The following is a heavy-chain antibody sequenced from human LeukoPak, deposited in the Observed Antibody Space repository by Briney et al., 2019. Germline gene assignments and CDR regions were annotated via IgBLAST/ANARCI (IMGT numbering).Heavy chain of an antibody. D-gene: IGHD6-6*01. CDR1: GFTFDDYA. Sequence: PGRSLRLSCAASGFTFDDYAMHWVRQAPGKGLEWVSTISGSGTGTYYADSVKGRFTISRDNSRNTLHLQMDSLRADDTAVYYCATSYSSSSGPFDSWGQGTLVTVSS. J-gene: IGHJ4*02. V-gene: IGHV3-23*01. CDR2: ISGSGTGT. CDR3: ATSYSSSSGPFDS.